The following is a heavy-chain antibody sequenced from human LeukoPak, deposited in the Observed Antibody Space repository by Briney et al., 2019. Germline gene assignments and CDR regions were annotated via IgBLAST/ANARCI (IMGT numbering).Heavy chain of an antibody. CDR1: GFTVSSNY. Sequence: GGSLRLSCAASGFTVSSNYMSWVRQAPGKGLEWVSVIYSGGSTYYADSVKGRFTISRDNSKNTLYLQMNSLRAEDTAVYYCARDRTHDYYYCGMDVWGQGTTVTVSS. J-gene: IGHJ6*02. V-gene: IGHV3-66*01. D-gene: IGHD1-14*01. CDR2: IYSGGST. CDR3: ARDRTHDYYYCGMDV.